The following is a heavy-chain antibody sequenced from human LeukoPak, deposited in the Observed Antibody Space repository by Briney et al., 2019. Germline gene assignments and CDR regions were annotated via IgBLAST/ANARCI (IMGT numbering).Heavy chain of an antibody. D-gene: IGHD1-20*01. CDR2: ISGSGGSA. J-gene: IGHJ4*02. Sequence: PGGSLRLSCAASGFTFSSYAMSWVRQAPGKGLEWVSAISGSGGSAYYADSVKGRFTISGDNSKNTLYLQMNSLRAEDTAVYYCAKVKWKLIGYFDYWGQGTLVTVSS. CDR1: GFTFSSYA. V-gene: IGHV3-23*01. CDR3: AKVKWKLIGYFDY.